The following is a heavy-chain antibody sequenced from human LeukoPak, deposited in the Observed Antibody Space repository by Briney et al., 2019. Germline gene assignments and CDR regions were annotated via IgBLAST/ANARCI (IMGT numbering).Heavy chain of an antibody. Sequence: GGSLRLSCAASGFTFSSHSMNWVRQAPGKGLEWVSYISSSSSYIYYADSVKGRFTISRDNAKNSLYLQMSSLRAEDTAVYYCARDFKNSGGEPMDVWGQGTTVTVSS. CDR2: ISSSSSYI. CDR1: GFTFSSHS. CDR3: ARDFKNSGGEPMDV. D-gene: IGHD3-10*01. V-gene: IGHV3-21*05. J-gene: IGHJ6*02.